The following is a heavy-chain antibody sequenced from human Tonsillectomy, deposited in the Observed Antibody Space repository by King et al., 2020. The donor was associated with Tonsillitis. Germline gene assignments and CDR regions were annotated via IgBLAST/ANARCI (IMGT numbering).Heavy chain of an antibody. D-gene: IGHD3-22*01. Sequence: QLQESGPGPVKPSQTLSLTCTVSGGPISSGDYYWSWIRQPPGKGLEWIGCIYFSGNTYYDPSLKSRVSISMDTSKHQFSLKLNTVTAADTALSYCARAIGDYDRSAYMGYYVDYWGQGPLATVSS. J-gene: IGHJ4*02. V-gene: IGHV4-30-4*01. CDR2: IYFSGNT. CDR3: ARAIGDYDRSAYMGYYVDY. CDR1: GGPISSGDYY.